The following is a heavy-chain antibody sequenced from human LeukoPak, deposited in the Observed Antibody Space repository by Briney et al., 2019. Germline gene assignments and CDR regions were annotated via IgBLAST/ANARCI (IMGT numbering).Heavy chain of an antibody. CDR2: IRQDGSEA. D-gene: IGHD6-13*01. Sequence: GGSLRLSCAASGFTFSSYAMSWVRQAPGKGLEWVANIRQDGSEAYYVDSVRGRFIVSRDNAKDSVFLQMNSLRAEDTAVYYCARDFAAAVGWGQGTLVTVSS. CDR3: ARDFAAAVG. CDR1: GFTFSSYA. J-gene: IGHJ4*02. V-gene: IGHV3-7*01.